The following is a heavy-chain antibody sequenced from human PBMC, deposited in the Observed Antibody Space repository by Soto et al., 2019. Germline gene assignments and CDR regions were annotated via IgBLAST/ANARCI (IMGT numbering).Heavy chain of an antibody. D-gene: IGHD5-18*01. CDR3: ARGGGTAMTGRKGAFDI. CDR2: IYYSGST. V-gene: IGHV4-31*03. Sequence: QVQLQESGPGLVKPSQTLSLTCTVSGGSISSGGYYWSWIRQHPGKGLEWIGYIYYSGSTYYNPSLKSRVTISVNTSKNRFSRKLSSVTAAVTAVYYCARGGGTAMTGRKGAFDIWGQGTMVTVSS. CDR1: GGSISSGGYY. J-gene: IGHJ3*02.